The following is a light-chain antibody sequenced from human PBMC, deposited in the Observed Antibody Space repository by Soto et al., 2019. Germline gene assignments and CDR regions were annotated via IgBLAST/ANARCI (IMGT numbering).Light chain of an antibody. CDR3: QQYSAYPYT. V-gene: IGKV1-5*01. CDR1: QSIRSW. Sequence: DIQMTQFPSTLSASVGDRVTITCRASQSIRSWLAWYQQKPGKAPKLLIYDGSSLQSGVPSGFSGSGSGTEFTRTINSLQPDDFATYCCQQYSAYPYTFGQGTKVE. J-gene: IGKJ2*01. CDR2: DGS.